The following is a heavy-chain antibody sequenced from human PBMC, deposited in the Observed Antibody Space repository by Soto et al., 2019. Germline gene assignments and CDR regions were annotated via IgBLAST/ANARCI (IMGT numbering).Heavy chain of an antibody. J-gene: IGHJ6*02. CDR3: TPEGAVRGDYGGYYYYDYGMDV. D-gene: IGHD4-17*01. CDR1: GFTFSNAW. CDR2: IKSKTDGGTT. V-gene: IGHV3-15*07. Sequence: EVQLVESGGGLVKPGGSLRLSCAASGFTFSNAWMNWVRQAPGKGLEWVGRIKSKTDGGTTDYAAPVKGRFTISRDDSKNTLYLQMNSLKTEDTAVYYCTPEGAVRGDYGGYYYYDYGMDVWGQGTTVNVSS.